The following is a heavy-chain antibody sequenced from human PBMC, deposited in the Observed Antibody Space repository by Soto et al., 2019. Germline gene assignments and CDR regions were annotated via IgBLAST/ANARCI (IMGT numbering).Heavy chain of an antibody. CDR1: GFTFRSYE. CDR3: AGGPQDRTSNFDY. V-gene: IGHV3-48*03. Sequence: GALRLSCEPSGFTFRSYEMNWVRQAPGKGLAWVSYISSTTNYIYYADSMKCRFTVSRDSARNSVYLEIKGLSAQNTSVYYSAGGPQDRTSNFDYLGQGTLDTVS. CDR2: ISSTTNYI. J-gene: IGHJ4*02.